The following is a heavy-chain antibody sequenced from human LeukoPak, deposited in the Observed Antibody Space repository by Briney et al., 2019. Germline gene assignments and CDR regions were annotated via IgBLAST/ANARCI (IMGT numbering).Heavy chain of an antibody. V-gene: IGHV3-23*01. CDR2: ISGSGGST. CDR1: GFTFSSYA. CDR3: AKGSTWAMVTSDY. Sequence: PGGSLRLSCAASGFTFSSYAMSWVRQAPGKGLEWVSAISGSGGSTYYADSVKGRFTISRDNSKNTLYLQMNSLRAEDTAIYYCAKGSTWAMVTSDYWGQGTLVTVSS. D-gene: IGHD5-18*01. J-gene: IGHJ4*02.